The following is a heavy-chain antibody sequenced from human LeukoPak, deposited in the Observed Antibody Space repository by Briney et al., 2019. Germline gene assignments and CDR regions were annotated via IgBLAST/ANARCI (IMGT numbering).Heavy chain of an antibody. V-gene: IGHV4-59*01. CDR3: ARRGSRWYWYFDL. CDR1: GGSISNYY. J-gene: IGHJ2*01. Sequence: SETLSLTCTVSGGSISNYYWSWIRQPPGKGLEWIGYIYYSGSTNYNPSLKSRVTMSADTSKNQFSLKLNSVTAADTAVYYYARRGSRWYWYFDLWGRGTLVTVSS. D-gene: IGHD6-13*01. CDR2: IYYSGST.